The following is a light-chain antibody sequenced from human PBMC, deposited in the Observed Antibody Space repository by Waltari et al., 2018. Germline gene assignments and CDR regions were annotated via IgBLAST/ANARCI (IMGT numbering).Light chain of an antibody. V-gene: IGLV2-14*03. CDR2: DVS. CDR3: STYTTRNAGV. Sequence: QSALTQPASVSGSPGQSITISCTGTSRDIGYYNYVSWYQHHPGTAPTFMIYDVSNRPSGVSNRPSCSNSAYTAPLTSSGVQAGGDAKYYSSTYTTRNAGVFRGGTKRTGL. CDR1: SRDIGYYNY. J-gene: IGLJ3*02.